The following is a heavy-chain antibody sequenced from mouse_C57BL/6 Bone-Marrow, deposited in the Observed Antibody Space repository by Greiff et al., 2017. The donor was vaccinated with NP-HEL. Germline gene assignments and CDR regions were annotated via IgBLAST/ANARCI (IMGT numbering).Heavy chain of an antibody. D-gene: IGHD1-1*01. V-gene: IGHV14-1*01. CDR3: TLITTVVAFDY. CDR2: IDPEDGDT. J-gene: IGHJ2*01. Sequence: EVQLQQSGAELVRPGASVKLSCTASGFNIKDYYMYWVKQRPEQGLEWIGRIDPEDGDTEYAPKFQGKATMTADTSSNTAYLQLSSLTSEDTAVYYCTLITTVVAFDYWGQGTTLTVSS. CDR1: GFNIKDYY.